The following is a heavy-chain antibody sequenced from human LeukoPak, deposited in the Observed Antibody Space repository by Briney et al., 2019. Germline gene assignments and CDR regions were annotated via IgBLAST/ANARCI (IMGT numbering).Heavy chain of an antibody. J-gene: IGHJ6*03. D-gene: IGHD4-17*01. CDR1: GGTFSSYA. V-gene: IGHV1-69*05. CDR2: IIPIFGTA. Sequence: SVKVSCKASGGTFSSYAISWVRQATGQGLEWMGGIIPIFGTANYAQKFQGRVTITTDESTSTAYMELSSLRSEDTAVYYCARGDYGDGYYYYYYMDVWGKGTTVTVSS. CDR3: ARGDYGDGYYYYYYMDV.